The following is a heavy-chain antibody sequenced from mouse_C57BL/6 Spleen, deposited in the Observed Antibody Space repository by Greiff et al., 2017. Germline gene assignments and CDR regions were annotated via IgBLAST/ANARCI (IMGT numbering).Heavy chain of an antibody. Sequence: EVQLQQSGPELVKPGASVKISCKASGYTFTDYYMNWVKQSHGKSLEWIGDINPNNGGTSYNQKFKGKATLTVDKSSSTAYMELRSLTSEDSAVYYCARFPIYYGSSYWGQGTTLTVSS. CDR1: GYTFTDYY. V-gene: IGHV1-26*01. CDR2: INPNNGGT. D-gene: IGHD1-1*01. J-gene: IGHJ2*01. CDR3: ARFPIYYGSSY.